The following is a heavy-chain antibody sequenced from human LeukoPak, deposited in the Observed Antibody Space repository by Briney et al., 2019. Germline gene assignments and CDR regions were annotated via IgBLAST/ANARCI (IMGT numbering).Heavy chain of an antibody. CDR3: ARDLSGVTGYTYGRGIDY. CDR1: GFIFSSYA. V-gene: IGHV3-30*04. D-gene: IGHD5-18*01. Sequence: GGSLRLSCTASGFIFSSYAMHWVRRAPGKGLEWVALILYDGSNKYYADSVKGRFTISRDNAKTSLYLQMNSLRAEDTAVYYCARDLSGVTGYTYGRGIDYWGQGTLVTVSS. J-gene: IGHJ4*02. CDR2: ILYDGSNK.